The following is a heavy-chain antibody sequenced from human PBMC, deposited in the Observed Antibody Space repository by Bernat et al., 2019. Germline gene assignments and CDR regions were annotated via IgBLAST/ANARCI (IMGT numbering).Heavy chain of an antibody. D-gene: IGHD1-7*01. Sequence: QVQLVQSGTEVKKPGASVKVSCKASGYIFATYLISWVRQAPGQGLEWMGWISTYKGNTNYAQKFQGRITMTTDSSTTTAYMELRGLRPDDTAVYYCARGSNVNCNYYHLGQGTLVTVSS. V-gene: IGHV1-18*01. CDR3: ARGSNVNCNYYH. CDR1: GYIFATYL. CDR2: ISTYKGNT. J-gene: IGHJ5*02.